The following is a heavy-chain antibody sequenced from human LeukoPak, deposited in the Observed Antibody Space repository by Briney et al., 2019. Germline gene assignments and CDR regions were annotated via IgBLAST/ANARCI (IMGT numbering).Heavy chain of an antibody. CDR1: GYTFTGYY. J-gene: IGHJ6*02. CDR3: ARDRGARFLEWLFYGMDV. Sequence: ASVTVSCKASGYTFTGYYMHWVRQAPGQRLEWMGWINPNNGGTNYAQKFQGRVTMTRDTSISTAYMELSRLRSDDTAVYYCARDRGARFLEWLFYGMDVWGQGTTVTVSS. V-gene: IGHV1-2*02. CDR2: INPNNGGT. D-gene: IGHD3-3*01.